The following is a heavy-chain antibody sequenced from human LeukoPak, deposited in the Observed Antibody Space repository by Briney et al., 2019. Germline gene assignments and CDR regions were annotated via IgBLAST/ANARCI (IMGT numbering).Heavy chain of an antibody. J-gene: IGHJ4*02. D-gene: IGHD5-12*01. Sequence: GGSLRLSCAASGFTFSSYAMHWVRQAPGKGLEWVAVISYDGSNKYYADSVKGRFTVSRDNSKNTLYLQMNSLRAEDTAVYYCARGPGVANFDYWGQGTLVTVSS. CDR1: GFTFSSYA. CDR2: ISYDGSNK. CDR3: ARGPGVANFDY. V-gene: IGHV3-30*04.